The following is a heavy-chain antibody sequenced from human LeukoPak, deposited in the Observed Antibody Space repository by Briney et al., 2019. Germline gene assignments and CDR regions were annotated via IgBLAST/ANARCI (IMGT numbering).Heavy chain of an antibody. Sequence: PGGSLRLSCAASGITFSNYWMSWVRQAPGKGLEWVANIKPDGSERYYVDSVKGRFTISRDNAKNSLYLQMSSLRAEDTAVYYCARDIGYSGNWFDPWGQGTLVTVPS. D-gene: IGHD2-15*01. V-gene: IGHV3-7*01. J-gene: IGHJ5*02. CDR2: IKPDGSER. CDR1: GITFSNYW. CDR3: ARDIGYSGNWFDP.